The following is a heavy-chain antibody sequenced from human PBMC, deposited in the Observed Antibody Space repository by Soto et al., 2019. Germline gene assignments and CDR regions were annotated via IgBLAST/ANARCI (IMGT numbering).Heavy chain of an antibody. CDR2: IWYDGNNK. Sequence: PGWSLRLSCASSGFTFSNYGMHWVRQAPGKGLEWVAVIWYDGNNKYYADSVKGRFTISRDNSNNTLYVQMTSLRAEDTAVYYCARGLHSLFDYWGQGTLVTV. CDR3: ARGLHSLFDY. D-gene: IGHD2-21*01. CDR1: GFTFSNYG. J-gene: IGHJ4*02. V-gene: IGHV3-33*08.